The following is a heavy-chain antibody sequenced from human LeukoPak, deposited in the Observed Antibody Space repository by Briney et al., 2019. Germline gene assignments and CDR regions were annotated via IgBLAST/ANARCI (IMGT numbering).Heavy chain of an antibody. CDR3: ARDGYSGNDGL. D-gene: IGHD5-12*01. CDR2: IYHSGGT. Sequence: PSETLSLTCTVSGGSISSYYWSWIRQPSGKGLEWIGYIYHSGGTKYNPSLKSRVTISVDTSKNQFSLKMSSVTAADTAVYYCARDGYSGNDGLWGQGTLVTVSX. J-gene: IGHJ4*02. CDR1: GGSISSYY. V-gene: IGHV4-59*01.